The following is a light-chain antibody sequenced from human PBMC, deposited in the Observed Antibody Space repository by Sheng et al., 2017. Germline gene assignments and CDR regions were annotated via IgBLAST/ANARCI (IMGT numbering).Light chain of an antibody. CDR2: DVT. Sequence: QSALTQPVSVSGAPGQSITISCTGTGSDIGAYDYVSWYQQHPDTAPRLIIYDVTHRPSGLSSRFSGSKSGDTASLTISGLRAEDEAQYYCSSYSTRGALVVFGGGTKVTVL. V-gene: IGLV2-14*03. CDR3: SSYSTRGALVV. CDR1: GSDIGAYDY. J-gene: IGLJ2*01.